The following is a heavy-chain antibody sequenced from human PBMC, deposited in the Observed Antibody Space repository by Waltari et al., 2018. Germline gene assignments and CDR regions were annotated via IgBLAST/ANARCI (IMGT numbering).Heavy chain of an antibody. CDR1: GASVASAAHY. CDR2: RYFTGTT. CDR3: AGTDLHTKIAFDS. D-gene: IGHD2-21*01. Sequence: LTCAVSGASVASAAHYWGWIRQSPERGLEWIGTRYFTGTTHYNPSLRSRVTISADTSRDQFSLRVNSVTAAGTAVYYCAGTDLHTKIAFDSWGQGTQVTVSA. J-gene: IGHJ4*02. V-gene: IGHV4-39*01.